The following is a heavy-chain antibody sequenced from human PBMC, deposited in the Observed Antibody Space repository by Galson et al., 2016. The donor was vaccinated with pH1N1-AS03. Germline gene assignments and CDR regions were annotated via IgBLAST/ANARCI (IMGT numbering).Heavy chain of an antibody. V-gene: IGHV5-51*06. CDR3: ARPSPLGIPGRKGCYAFDF. CDR1: GYNFMSYW. CDR2: MYPEDSDI. J-gene: IGHJ3*01. Sequence: QSGAEVKKPGESLRISCKAYGYNFMSYWIGWVRQMPGKGLEWLGIMYPEDSDIRYSPSLRGQVTISADKSISTAYLQWTSLEASDSAIYFCARPSPLGIPGRKGCYAFDFWGQGTKVTVSS. D-gene: IGHD7-27*01.